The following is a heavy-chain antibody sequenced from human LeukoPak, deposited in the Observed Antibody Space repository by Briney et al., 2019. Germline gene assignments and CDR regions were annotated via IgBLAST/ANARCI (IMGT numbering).Heavy chain of an antibody. CDR2: IYYSGST. V-gene: IGHV4-59*01. CDR1: GCSIGSYY. Sequence: SSETLSLTCTVSGCSIGSYYWSWIRQPPGKGLEWIGYIYYSGSTNYNPSLKSRVTISVDTSKNQFSLKLSSVTAADTAVYYCARRRSFDYWGQGTLVSVSS. CDR3: ARRRSFDY. J-gene: IGHJ4*02.